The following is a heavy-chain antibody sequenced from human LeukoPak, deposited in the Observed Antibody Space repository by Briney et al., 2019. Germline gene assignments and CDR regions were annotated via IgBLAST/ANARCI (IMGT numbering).Heavy chain of an antibody. V-gene: IGHV3-7*03. CDR2: IKQDGSET. D-gene: IGHD3-16*01. J-gene: IGHJ4*02. Sequence: GGSLRLSCSASGFTFTSYGMTWVRQAPGKGLVWVANIKQDGSETNYVDSVRGRFTISRDNAKNSLYLQMDSLRAEDTAVYYCARAYDYVRYWGQGTLVTVSS. CDR3: ARAYDYVRY. CDR1: GFTFTSYG.